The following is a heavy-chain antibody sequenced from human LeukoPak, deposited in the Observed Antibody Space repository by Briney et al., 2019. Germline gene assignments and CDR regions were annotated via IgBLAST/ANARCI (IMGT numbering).Heavy chain of an antibody. D-gene: IGHD2-21*02. CDR1: GYTFTSYD. CDR2: MNPNSGNT. J-gene: IGHJ4*02. CDR3: ARGGIVVVTARPYYFDY. Sequence: ASVKVSCKASGYTFTSYDINRVRQATGQGLEWMGWMNPNSGNTGYAQKFQGRVTMTRNTSISTAYMELSSLRSEDTAVYYCARGGIVVVTARPYYFDYWGQGTLVTVSS. V-gene: IGHV1-8*01.